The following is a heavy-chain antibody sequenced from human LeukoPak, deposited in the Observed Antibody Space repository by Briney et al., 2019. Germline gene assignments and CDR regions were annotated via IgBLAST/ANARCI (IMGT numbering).Heavy chain of an antibody. CDR2: IIPIFGIA. V-gene: IGHV1-69*04. Sequence: GASVRVFCKASGGTFSSYAISWVRQAPGQGLEWMGRIIPIFGIANYAQKFQGRVTITADKSTSTAYMELSSLRSEDTAVYYCASGFRYNWNALGIEDWFDPWGQGTLVTVSS. CDR3: ASGFRYNWNALGIEDWFDP. D-gene: IGHD1-1*01. CDR1: GGTFSSYA. J-gene: IGHJ5*02.